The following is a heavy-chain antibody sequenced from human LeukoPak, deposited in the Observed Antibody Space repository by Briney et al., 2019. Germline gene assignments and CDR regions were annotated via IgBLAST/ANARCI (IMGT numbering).Heavy chain of an antibody. V-gene: IGHV3-23*01. Sequence: PGGSLRLSCAASGFTFSSHAMSWVRQAPGKGLEWVSAISGSGGSTYYADSVKGRFTISRDNSKNTLYLQMNSLRAEDTAVYYCAKEEGSWYDPDYFDYWGQGTLVTVSS. CDR1: GFTFSSHA. CDR2: ISGSGGST. D-gene: IGHD6-13*01. CDR3: AKEEGSWYDPDYFDY. J-gene: IGHJ4*02.